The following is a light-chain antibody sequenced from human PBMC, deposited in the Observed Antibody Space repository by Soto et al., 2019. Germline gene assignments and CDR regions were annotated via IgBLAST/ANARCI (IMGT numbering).Light chain of an antibody. Sequence: DIQMTQSPSTLSASVGDRVTITCRASQSISSWLAWYQQKPGKAPKVLIYKASNLQNGVPSRFSGSGSGTEFTLTISSLQPGDFATYYCQQYNNYPYTFGQGTRLEIK. J-gene: IGKJ5*01. V-gene: IGKV1-5*03. CDR1: QSISSW. CDR3: QQYNNYPYT. CDR2: KAS.